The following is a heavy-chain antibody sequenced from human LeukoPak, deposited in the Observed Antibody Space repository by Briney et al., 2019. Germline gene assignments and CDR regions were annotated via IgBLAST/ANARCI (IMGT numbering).Heavy chain of an antibody. CDR1: GFTVNSNY. CDR2: IYSGGST. D-gene: IGHD3-22*01. CDR3: AASYYYDSSGYYSPGY. J-gene: IGHJ4*02. Sequence: PGGSLRLSCAASGFTVNSNYMSWVRQAPGKGLEWVSLIYSGGSTYYADSVKGRFTISRDNSKNTLYLQMISLRAEDPAVYYCAASYYYDSSGYYSPGYWGQGTLVTVSS. V-gene: IGHV3-66*01.